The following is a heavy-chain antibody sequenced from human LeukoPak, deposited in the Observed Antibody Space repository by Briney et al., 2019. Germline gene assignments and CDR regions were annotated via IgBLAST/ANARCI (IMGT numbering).Heavy chain of an antibody. CDR3: ASLDSSGYYLPY. D-gene: IGHD3-22*01. Sequence: NPSETLSLTCAVYGGSFSGYYWSWIRQPPGKGLEWIGEINHSGSTNYNPSLKSRVTISVDTSKNQFSLKLSSVTAADTAVYYRASLDSSGYYLPYWGQGTLVTVSS. CDR1: GGSFSGYY. J-gene: IGHJ4*02. V-gene: IGHV4-34*01. CDR2: INHSGST.